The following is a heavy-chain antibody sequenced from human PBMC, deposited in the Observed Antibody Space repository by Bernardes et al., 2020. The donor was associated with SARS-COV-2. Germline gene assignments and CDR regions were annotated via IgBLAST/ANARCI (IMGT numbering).Heavy chain of an antibody. CDR2: IYYSGST. D-gene: IGHD3-16*02. Sequence: SETLSLTCTVSGGSISSYYWSWIRQPPGKGLEWIGYIYYSGSTNYNPSLKSRVTISVDTSKNQFSLKLSSVTAADTAVYYCARDKYDYVWGSYRDYYYYYYGMDVWGQGTTVTVSS. V-gene: IGHV4-59*01. CDR3: ARDKYDYVWGSYRDYYYYYYGMDV. J-gene: IGHJ6*02. CDR1: GGSISSYY.